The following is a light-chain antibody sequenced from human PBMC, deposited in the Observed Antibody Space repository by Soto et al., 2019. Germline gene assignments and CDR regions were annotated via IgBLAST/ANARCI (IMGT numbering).Light chain of an antibody. CDR3: LQDHSYPWT. Sequence: AIQLTQSPSSLSASVGDRVSITCRASQGIRNDLGWYQHKPGKAPKLLIHGASSLQSGVPSRFSGSASGTEFNLTISSLQPEDLASYYCLQDHSYPWTFGKGTKV. V-gene: IGKV1-6*01. CDR1: QGIRND. J-gene: IGKJ1*01. CDR2: GAS.